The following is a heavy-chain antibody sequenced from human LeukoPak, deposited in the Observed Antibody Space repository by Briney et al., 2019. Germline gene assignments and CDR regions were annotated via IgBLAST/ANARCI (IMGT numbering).Heavy chain of an antibody. J-gene: IGHJ3*02. CDR3: ARDAYYDFWSGYYIVAFDI. D-gene: IGHD3-3*01. CDR1: GGSISSGSYY. Sequence: PSETLSLTCTVSGGSISSGSYYWSWIRQPAGKGLEWIGRIYTSGSTNYNPSLKSRVTMSVDTSKNQFSLKLSSVTAADTAVYYCARDAYYDFWSGYYIVAFDIWGQGTMVTVSS. V-gene: IGHV4-61*02. CDR2: IYTSGST.